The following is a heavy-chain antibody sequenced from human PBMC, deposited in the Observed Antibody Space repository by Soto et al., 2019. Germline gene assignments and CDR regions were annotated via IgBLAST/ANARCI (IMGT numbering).Heavy chain of an antibody. CDR3: AKPQLAFYYYYGMDV. CDR1: GFTFSSYG. CDR2: ISYDGSNK. D-gene: IGHD2-2*01. V-gene: IGHV3-30*18. Sequence: GGSLRLSCAASGFTFSSYGMHWVRQAPDKGLEWVAVISYDGSNKYYADSVKGRFTISRDNSKNTLYLQMNSLRAEDTAVYYCAKPQLAFYYYYGMDVWGQGTTVTVSS. J-gene: IGHJ6*02.